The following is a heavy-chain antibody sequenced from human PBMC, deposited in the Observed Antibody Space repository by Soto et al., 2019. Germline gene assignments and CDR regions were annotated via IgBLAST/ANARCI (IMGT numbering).Heavy chain of an antibody. CDR2: IRWDGSEE. Sequence: EVQLVGSGGGLVRPGGSLRLSCAASGFTFSSYWMNWVRQTPGKGLEWVANIRWDGSEEYYVASLKGRFTISRDNSKISLYLHMDSLRDEDTAVYYCARGTMAPGLDYWGQGILVTVSS. CDR3: ARGTMAPGLDY. V-gene: IGHV3-7*01. D-gene: IGHD3-3*01. CDR1: GFTFSSYW. J-gene: IGHJ4*02.